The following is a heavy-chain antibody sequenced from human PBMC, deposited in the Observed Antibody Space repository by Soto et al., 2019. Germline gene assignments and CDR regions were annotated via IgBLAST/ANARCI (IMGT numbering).Heavy chain of an antibody. J-gene: IGHJ4*02. D-gene: IGHD6-6*01. Sequence: PGGSLRLSCAASGFAFSNYAIHWVRQAPGKGLEWVSFISTSIDSTYYADSVKGRFTISRDDSKNTLYLQMNSLRAEDSAVYYCAKDRTVAARNFDYWGQGTQVTVSS. CDR1: GFAFSNYA. CDR3: AKDRTVAARNFDY. V-gene: IGHV3-23*01. CDR2: ISTSIDST.